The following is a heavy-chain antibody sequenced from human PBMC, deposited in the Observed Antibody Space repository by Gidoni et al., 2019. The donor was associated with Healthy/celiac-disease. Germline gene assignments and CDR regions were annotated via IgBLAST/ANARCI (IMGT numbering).Heavy chain of an antibody. J-gene: IGHJ3*02. CDR2: IIPIFGTA. Sequence: QVQLVPSGAEVKKPGSSVKVSCKASGGTFSSYAISWVRQAPGQGLEWMGGIIPIFGTANYAQKFQGRVTITADESTSTAYMELSSLRSEDTAVYYCARASDGDNQGAFDIWGQGTMVTVSS. V-gene: IGHV1-69*01. D-gene: IGHD1-1*01. CDR1: GGTFSSYA. CDR3: ARASDGDNQGAFDI.